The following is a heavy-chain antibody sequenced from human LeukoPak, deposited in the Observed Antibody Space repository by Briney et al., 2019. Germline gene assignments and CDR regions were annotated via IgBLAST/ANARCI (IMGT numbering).Heavy chain of an antibody. CDR3: ARYWSSGGWYLGILREPDAFDI. D-gene: IGHD6-19*01. J-gene: IGHJ3*02. V-gene: IGHV4-34*01. Sequence: SETLSLTCAVYGGSIHIASFSAYHWTWVRQSPGRGLQWIGEIDQSGNTHYNPSLKSRVTMSVDKSKNQFSLKLTSVTAADTAVYCCARYWSSGGWYLGILREPDAFDIWGQGTMVTVS. CDR1: GGSIHIASFSAYH. CDR2: IDQSGNT.